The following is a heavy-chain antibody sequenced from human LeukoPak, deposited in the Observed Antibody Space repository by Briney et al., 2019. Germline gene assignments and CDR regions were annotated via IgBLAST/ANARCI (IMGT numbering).Heavy chain of an antibody. J-gene: IGHJ4*02. CDR1: GFTFSSYG. CDR3: AKAAGRIDY. Sequence: GRSLRLSCAASGFTFSSYGMHWVRQAPGKGLEWVAVISYDGSNKYYTDSVKGRFSISRDNSKNTLYLQMNSLRAEDTAVYYCAKAAGRIDYWGQGTLVTVSS. V-gene: IGHV3-30*18. CDR2: ISYDGSNK.